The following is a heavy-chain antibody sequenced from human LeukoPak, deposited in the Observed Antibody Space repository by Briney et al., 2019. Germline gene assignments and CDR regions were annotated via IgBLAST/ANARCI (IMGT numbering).Heavy chain of an antibody. D-gene: IGHD3-22*01. CDR3: ARDAAYYYDSSGYYVDY. CDR1: GFTFSSYG. CDR2: IRYDGSNK. V-gene: IGHV3-30*02. Sequence: GGSLRLSCAASGFTFSSYGMHWVRQAPGKGLEWVAFIRYDGSNKYYADSVKGRFTISRDNSKNTLYLQMNSLRAEDTAVYYCARDAAYYYDSSGYYVDYWGQGTLVTVSS. J-gene: IGHJ4*02.